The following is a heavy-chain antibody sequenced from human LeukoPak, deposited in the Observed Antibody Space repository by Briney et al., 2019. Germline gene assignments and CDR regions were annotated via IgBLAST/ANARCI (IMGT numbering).Heavy chain of an antibody. Sequence: ASVKVSCKASGGTLSSYAISWVRQAPGQGLEWMGGIIPIFGTANYAQKFQGRVTITADESTSTAYMELSSLRSEDTAVYYCARGDSSGYFEDYWGQGTLVTVSS. J-gene: IGHJ4*02. CDR1: GGTLSSYA. CDR2: IIPIFGTA. D-gene: IGHD3-22*01. CDR3: ARGDSSGYFEDY. V-gene: IGHV1-69*13.